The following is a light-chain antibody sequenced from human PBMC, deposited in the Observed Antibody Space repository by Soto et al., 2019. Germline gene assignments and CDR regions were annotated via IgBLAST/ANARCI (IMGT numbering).Light chain of an antibody. CDR2: DVN. Sequence: HSVLTQPASVSGSPLQSITISCTGTSSDIGAYNFVSWYQQHPGKAPKLMLYDVNIRPSGVSNRFSGSKSGNTASPTISGLQAEDEADYYCTSWTTSTTMIFGGGTKSPS. CDR3: TSWTTSTTMI. J-gene: IGLJ2*01. V-gene: IGLV2-14*03. CDR1: SSDIGAYNF.